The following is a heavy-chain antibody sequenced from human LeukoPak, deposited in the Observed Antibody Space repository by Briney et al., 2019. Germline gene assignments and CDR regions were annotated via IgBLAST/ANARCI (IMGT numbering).Heavy chain of an antibody. V-gene: IGHV4-59*01. CDR1: GGSISSYY. Sequence: SETLSLTCTVSGGSISSYYWSWIRQPPGKGLEWIGYIYYSGSTNYNPSLKSRVTISVDTSKNQSSLKLSSVTAADTAVYYCARVGAPVVGATGYAFDIWGQGTMVTVSS. D-gene: IGHD1-26*01. CDR3: ARVGAPVVGATGYAFDI. CDR2: IYYSGST. J-gene: IGHJ3*02.